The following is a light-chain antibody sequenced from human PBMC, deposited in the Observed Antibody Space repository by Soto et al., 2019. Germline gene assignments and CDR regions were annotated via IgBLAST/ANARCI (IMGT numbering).Light chain of an antibody. V-gene: IGKV3-15*01. CDR1: QSVSSN. J-gene: IGKJ1*01. CDR3: QQYNNWPPDRT. CDR2: GAS. Sequence: EIVMTQSPPTLSVSPGERATLSCRASQSVSSNLAWYQQKPGQAPRLLIYGASTRATGIPARFSGSGSGTEFTLTISSLQSEHFAIYFCQQYNNWPPDRTFGQGTKVEIK.